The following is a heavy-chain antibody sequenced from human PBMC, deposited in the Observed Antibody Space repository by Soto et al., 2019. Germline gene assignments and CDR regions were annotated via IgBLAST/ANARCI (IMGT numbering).Heavy chain of an antibody. D-gene: IGHD3-10*01. CDR3: AKSMAHLDN. CDR2: ITYIGKT. CDR1: GFTFTRYS. Sequence: EVQLVESGGGLVKPGGSLRLSCAASGFTFTRYSMNWVRQAPGKGLEWISSITYIGKTYYTDSLRGRFTISRDNSNNMLFLHKSTLSSEDSAVYYCAKSMAHLDNWGQGTQVTVSS. J-gene: IGHJ4*02. V-gene: IGHV3-21*04.